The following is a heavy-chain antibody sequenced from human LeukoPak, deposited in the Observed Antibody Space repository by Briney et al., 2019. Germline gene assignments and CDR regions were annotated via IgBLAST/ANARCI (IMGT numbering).Heavy chain of an antibody. D-gene: IGHD6-19*01. J-gene: IGHJ2*01. V-gene: IGHV3-23*01. CDR3: AREQWLGIWYFDL. Sequence: GGSLTLPCPASGFTFRSYAIIWLRPAPPKGLEWVSAISGSGCGTYYEASPQGRFNISRVNTKKTLYPQLNSLRAEDTAVYDCAREQWLGIWYFDLWGRGTLVTVSS. CDR2: ISGSGCGT. CDR1: GFTFRSYA.